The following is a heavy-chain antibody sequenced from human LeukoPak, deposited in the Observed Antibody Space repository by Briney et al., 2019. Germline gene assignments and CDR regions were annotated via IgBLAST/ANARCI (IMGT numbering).Heavy chain of an antibody. CDR1: GGTFSSYA. D-gene: IGHD2-2*01. CDR2: IIPIFGTA. J-gene: IGHJ4*02. V-gene: IGHV1-69*05. Sequence: SVKVSCKASGGTFSSYAISWVRQAPGQGLEWMGGIIPIFGTANYAQKFQGRVTITTDESTSTAYMELSSLRSEDTAVYYCARDLGCSSTRCLGGYWGQGTLVTVSS. CDR3: ARDLGCSSTRCLGGY.